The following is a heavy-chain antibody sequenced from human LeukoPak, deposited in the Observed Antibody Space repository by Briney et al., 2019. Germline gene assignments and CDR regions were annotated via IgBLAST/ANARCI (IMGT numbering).Heavy chain of an antibody. CDR3: ARGDWNSGWY. CDR1: GFTFSSYA. Sequence: GRSLRLSCAASGFTFSSYAMHWVRQAPGKGLEWVAVISYDGSNKYYADSVKGRFTISRDNSKNTPHLQMSSLRAEDTAVYYCARGDWNSGWYWGQGTLVTVSS. CDR2: ISYDGSNK. V-gene: IGHV3-30*04. D-gene: IGHD1-7*01. J-gene: IGHJ4*02.